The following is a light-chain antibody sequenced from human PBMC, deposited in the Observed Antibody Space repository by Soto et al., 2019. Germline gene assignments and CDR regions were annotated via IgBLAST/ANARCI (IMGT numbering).Light chain of an antibody. V-gene: IGKV1-27*01. J-gene: IGKJ1*01. Sequence: DIQMTQSPSSLSASVGDRFTITGLASQGIRHYLAWYQQKPGKVPKLLIYEASNLQSGVPSRFRGGGSGTEFTLTISSLQPEDVATYYCQNFDSAPQTFGQGTKVDIK. CDR1: QGIRHY. CDR3: QNFDSAPQT. CDR2: EAS.